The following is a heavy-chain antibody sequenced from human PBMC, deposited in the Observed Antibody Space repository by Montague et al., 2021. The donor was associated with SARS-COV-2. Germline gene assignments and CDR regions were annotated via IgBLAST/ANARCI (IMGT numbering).Heavy chain of an antibody. CDR1: GGSISSGGYY. Sequence: TLSLTCTVSGGSISSGGYYWSWIRQHPGKGLEWIGYIYYSGSTYYNPSLKSRVTISADMSKNQFSLKLSSVTAADTAVYYCARDRGYFDWLFHSDYYYYGMDVWGQGTTVTVSS. J-gene: IGHJ6*02. CDR2: IYYSGST. D-gene: IGHD3-9*01. CDR3: ARDRGYFDWLFHSDYYYYGMDV. V-gene: IGHV4-31*03.